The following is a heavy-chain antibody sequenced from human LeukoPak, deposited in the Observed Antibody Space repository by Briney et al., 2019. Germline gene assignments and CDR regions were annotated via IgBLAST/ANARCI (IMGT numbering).Heavy chain of an antibody. J-gene: IGHJ3*02. CDR3: AREEQLWLKAFDI. CDR1: GFTFSSYW. D-gene: IGHD5-18*01. CDR2: INSDGSST. V-gene: IGHV3-74*01. Sequence: PGGSLRLSGAASGFTFSSYWMHWIRHAPGKGLVWVSRINSDGSSTNYADSVKGRFTISRDNAKNTLYLQMNSLRAEDTAVYYCAREEQLWLKAFDIWGQGTMVTVSS.